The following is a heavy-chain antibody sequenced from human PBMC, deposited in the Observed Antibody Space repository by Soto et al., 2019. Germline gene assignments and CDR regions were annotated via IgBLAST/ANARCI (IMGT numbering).Heavy chain of an antibody. CDR1: GFTFSSYG. J-gene: IGHJ3*02. D-gene: IGHD2-21*02. CDR3: AKAMVVVTAISGGGGFDK. CDR2: ISYDGSNK. Sequence: PGGSLRLFCAASGFTFSSYGMHWVRQAPGKGLEWVAVISYDGSNKYCADSVKGRFTISRDNSKNTLYLQMNSLRAEDTAVYYCAKAMVVVTAISGGGGFDKWGQGTLVTVSS. V-gene: IGHV3-30*18.